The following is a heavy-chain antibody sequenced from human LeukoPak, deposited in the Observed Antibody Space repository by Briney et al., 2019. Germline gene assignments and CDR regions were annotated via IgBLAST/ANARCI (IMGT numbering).Heavy chain of an antibody. J-gene: IGHJ5*02. D-gene: IGHD6-13*01. CDR3: ARDVAFYGSTWHNWFDP. CDR2: FSAYNGNT. V-gene: IGHV1-18*01. Sequence: ASVKVSCKASGYTFTNYGISWVRQAPGQGLEGVGRFSAYNGNTNYAQKLQGRVTMTTDASTNTAYMELRSLGSDDTAVYYCARDVAFYGSTWHNWFDPWGQGTLVTVSS. CDR1: GYTFTNYG.